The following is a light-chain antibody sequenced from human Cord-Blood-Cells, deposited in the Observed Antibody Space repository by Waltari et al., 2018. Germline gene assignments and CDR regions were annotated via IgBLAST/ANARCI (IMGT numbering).Light chain of an antibody. V-gene: IGLV2-11*01. CDR1: SRYVGCYPY. Sequence: QSALTQPRSLSASPGPSVTISCTGTSRYVGCYPYFSWYQQHPGKAPKLMIYDVSKRPSGVPDRFSGSKSGNTASLTISGLQAEDEADYYCCSYAGSYRVFGGGTKLTVL. CDR3: CSYAGSYRV. CDR2: DVS. J-gene: IGLJ3*02.